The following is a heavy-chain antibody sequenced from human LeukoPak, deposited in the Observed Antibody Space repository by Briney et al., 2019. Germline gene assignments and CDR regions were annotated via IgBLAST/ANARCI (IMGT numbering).Heavy chain of an antibody. CDR2: IYHSGST. CDR1: GHSISSGYY. CDR3: ARLEWELLRDNWFDP. Sequence: SETLSLTCTVSGHSISSGYYWGWIRQPPGKGLEWIGSIYHSGSTYYNPSLKSRVTISVDTSKNQFSLKLSSVTAADTAVYYCARLEWELLRDNWFDPWGQGTLVTVSS. J-gene: IGHJ5*02. V-gene: IGHV4-38-2*02. D-gene: IGHD1-26*01.